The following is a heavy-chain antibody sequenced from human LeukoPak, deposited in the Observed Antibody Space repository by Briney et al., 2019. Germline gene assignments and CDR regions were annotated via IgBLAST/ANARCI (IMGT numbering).Heavy chain of an antibody. CDR1: GYTFISYG. Sequence: ASVKVSCKASGYTFISYGISWVRQAPGQGLEWMGWISAYNGNTNYAQKLQGRVTMTRDTSTSTAYMELRSLRSDDTAAYYCARDFSSGWDLFDYWGQGTLVTVSS. CDR2: ISAYNGNT. J-gene: IGHJ4*02. D-gene: IGHD1-26*01. CDR3: ARDFSSGWDLFDY. V-gene: IGHV1-18*01.